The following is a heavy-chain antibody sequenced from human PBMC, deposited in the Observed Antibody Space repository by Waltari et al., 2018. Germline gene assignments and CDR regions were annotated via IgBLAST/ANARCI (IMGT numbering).Heavy chain of an antibody. V-gene: IGHV3-23*01. D-gene: IGHD3-16*01. CDR3: AKDTLSYSQN. Sequence: EVLLLESGGGLVQPGGSLGLSCAASVLPFGRYAMNWVRQAPGKGLEWVSTIYSAAGGGGTQYADSVTGRFTISRDNSKNTLYLQMNRLRAADTAMYYCAKDTLSYSQNWGQGIMVTVSS. CDR1: VLPFGRYA. J-gene: IGHJ4*02. CDR2: IYSAAGGGGT.